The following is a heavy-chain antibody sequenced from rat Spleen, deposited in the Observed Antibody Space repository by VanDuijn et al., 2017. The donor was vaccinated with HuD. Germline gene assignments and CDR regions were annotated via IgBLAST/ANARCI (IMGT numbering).Heavy chain of an antibody. Sequence: QVQLKESGPGLVQPSQTLSLTCTVSGFSLISYAVNWVRQPPGKGLEWMGRMRFNGDTSYNSVLKSRLSISRVTSKNQVFLKMNSLQTDDTGTYYCTIHPRYWGQGVMVTVSS. CDR3: TIHPRY. V-gene: IGHV2-63*01. CDR2: MRFNGDT. J-gene: IGHJ2*01. CDR1: GFSLISYA. D-gene: IGHD3-1*01.